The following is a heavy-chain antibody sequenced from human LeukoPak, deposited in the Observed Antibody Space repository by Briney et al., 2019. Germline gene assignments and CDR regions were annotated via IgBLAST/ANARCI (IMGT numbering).Heavy chain of an antibody. V-gene: IGHV5-10-1*01. CDR3: ARQPEGTWFDP. J-gene: IGHJ5*02. Sequence: GESLKISCKGSGYSFTSYWITWVRQMPGKGLEWMGRVDPSDSYTNYSPSFQGHVTISADKSISTAYLQWSSLKASDTAMYYCARQPEGTWFDPWGQGTLVTVSS. D-gene: IGHD1-1*01. CDR2: VDPSDSYT. CDR1: GYSFTSYW.